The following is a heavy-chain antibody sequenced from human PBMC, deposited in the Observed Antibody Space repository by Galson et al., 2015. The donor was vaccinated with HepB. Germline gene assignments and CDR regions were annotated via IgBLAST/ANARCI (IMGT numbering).Heavy chain of an antibody. CDR1: GFTFSSYA. D-gene: IGHD2-15*01. Sequence: SLRLSCAASGFTFSSYAMSWVCQAPGKGLEWVSAISGSGGSTYYADSVKGRFTISRDNSKNTLYLQMNSLRAEDTAVYYCAKSDGIDFTRTHFDYWGQGTLVTVSS. V-gene: IGHV3-23*01. CDR2: ISGSGGST. CDR3: AKSDGIDFTRTHFDY. J-gene: IGHJ4*02.